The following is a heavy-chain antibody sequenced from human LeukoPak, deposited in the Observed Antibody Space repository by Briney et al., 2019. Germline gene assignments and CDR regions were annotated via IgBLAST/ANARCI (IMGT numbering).Heavy chain of an antibody. Sequence: GASVKVSCKASGYTFTSYYLHWVRQAPGQGLKWMGRINPSSGATDYVQKFQGRVTMTGDTSITTAYMELSSLRSDDTAVYYCARENSGYFDYWGQGALVTVSS. CDR3: ARENSGYFDY. D-gene: IGHD4-23*01. CDR1: GYTFTSYY. V-gene: IGHV1-2*06. J-gene: IGHJ4*02. CDR2: INPSSGAT.